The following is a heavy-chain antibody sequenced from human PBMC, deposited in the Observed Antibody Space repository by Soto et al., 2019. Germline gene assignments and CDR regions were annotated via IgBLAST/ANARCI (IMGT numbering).Heavy chain of an antibody. V-gene: IGHV3-23*01. J-gene: IGHJ4*02. CDR3: AKTPGLGFLEWLSVFDY. CDR1: GFTFSSYA. D-gene: IGHD3-3*01. Sequence: LRLSCAASGFTFSSYAMSWVRQAPGKGLEWVSAISGSGGSTYYADSVKGRFTISRDNSKNTLYLQMNSLRAEDTAVYYCAKTPGLGFLEWLSVFDYWGQGTLVTVSS. CDR2: ISGSGGST.